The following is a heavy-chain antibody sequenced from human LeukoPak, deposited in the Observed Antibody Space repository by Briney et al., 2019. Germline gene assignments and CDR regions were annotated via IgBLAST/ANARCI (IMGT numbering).Heavy chain of an antibody. CDR2: IYYSGTT. J-gene: IGHJ6*02. CDR3: VRYYGSGDTSTPSYGMDV. CDR1: GGSISSSDFY. D-gene: IGHD3-10*01. Sequence: PSETLSLTCGVSGGSISSSDFYWSWIRQPPGKGLEWIGYIYYSGTTFYNPSLKSRVTISIDTSKNQFSLKLSSVTAADTAVYYCVRYYGSGDTSTPSYGMDVWGQGTTVTVSS. V-gene: IGHV4-30-4*01.